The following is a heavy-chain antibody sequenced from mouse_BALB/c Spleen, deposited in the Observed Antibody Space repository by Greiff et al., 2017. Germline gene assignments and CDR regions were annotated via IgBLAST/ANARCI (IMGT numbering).Heavy chain of an antibody. CDR3: ARDMDY. CDR1: GYAFSSYW. CDR2: IDPENGNT. V-gene: IGHV14-1*02. J-gene: IGHJ4*01. Sequence: VQLQQSGAELVRPGSSVKISCKASGYAFSSYWMNWVKQRPEQGLEWIGWIDPENGNTIYDPKFQGKASITADTSSNTAYLQLSSLTSEDTAVYYCARDMDYWGQGTSVTVSS.